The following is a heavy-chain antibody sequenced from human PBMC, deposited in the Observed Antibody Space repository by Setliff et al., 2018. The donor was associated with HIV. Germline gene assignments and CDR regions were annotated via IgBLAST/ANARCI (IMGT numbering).Heavy chain of an antibody. D-gene: IGHD3-10*01. V-gene: IGHV4-59*12. CDR2: IDHSGST. CDR1: GGSISSYY. CDR3: ARGLNYYGSGSYLPLGY. J-gene: IGHJ4*02. Sequence: PSETLSLTCSVSGGSISSYYWSWIRQPPGKGLEWIGEIDHSGSTKYHASLKSRVTISIDTSKNQISLKLSSVTAADTAVYYCARGLNYYGSGSYLPLGYWGQGTLVTV.